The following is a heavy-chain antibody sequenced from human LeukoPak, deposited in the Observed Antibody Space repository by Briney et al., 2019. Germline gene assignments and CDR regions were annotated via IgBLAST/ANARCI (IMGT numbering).Heavy chain of an antibody. CDR3: ARGLGSGSYYNAY. CDR2: INRGGNT. CDR1: GGSFSGYY. Sequence: PSETLFLTCAVYGGSFSGYYWGWIRQPPGKGLEWIGEINRGGNTGYNPSLKSRVTISVDTSKNHFSLKLSSVTAADTAVYYCARGLGSGSYYNAYWGQGTLVTVSS. D-gene: IGHD3-10*01. V-gene: IGHV4-34*01. J-gene: IGHJ4*02.